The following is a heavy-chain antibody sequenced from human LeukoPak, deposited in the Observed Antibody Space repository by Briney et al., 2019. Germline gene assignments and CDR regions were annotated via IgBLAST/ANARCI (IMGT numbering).Heavy chain of an antibody. CDR1: GYTFTGYY. Sequence: ASVKVSCKASGYTFTGYYIHWVRQAPGQGLEWRGWINPNSGGTNYIQKFQGRVTMTRDTSISTAYMELSRLGSDDTAVYYCARSTTPNENEYFEHWGQGTLVTVSS. D-gene: IGHD2/OR15-2a*01. CDR2: INPNSGGT. CDR3: ARSTTPNENEYFEH. V-gene: IGHV1-2*02. J-gene: IGHJ1*01.